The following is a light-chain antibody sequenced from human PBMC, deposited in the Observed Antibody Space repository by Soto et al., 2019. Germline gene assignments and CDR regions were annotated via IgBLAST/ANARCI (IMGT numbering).Light chain of an antibody. Sequence: EIVLTQSPATLSLSPGERATLSCRASQSVSSYLAWYQQKPGQAPRLLIYDASNRATGIPARFSGSGSGTDFTLTISSLEPEDFAVYYCQQSSNWPPTWTFGQGTKVDI. J-gene: IGKJ1*01. CDR1: QSVSSY. CDR2: DAS. V-gene: IGKV3-11*01. CDR3: QQSSNWPPTWT.